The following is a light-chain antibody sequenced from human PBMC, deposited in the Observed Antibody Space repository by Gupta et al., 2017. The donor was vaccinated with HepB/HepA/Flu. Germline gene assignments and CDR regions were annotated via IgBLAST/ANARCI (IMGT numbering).Light chain of an antibody. Sequence: DIQMTQSPSPLSASVGDRVTITCRASQSISNYLNWYQQKPGKAHKLLIYAASSLQSGVPSRFSGSGSGTDFTLTISSLQPEDFATYYCQQSYTTPTWTFGQGTKVETK. CDR3: QQSYTTPTWT. V-gene: IGKV1-39*01. CDR2: AAS. CDR1: QSISNY. J-gene: IGKJ1*01.